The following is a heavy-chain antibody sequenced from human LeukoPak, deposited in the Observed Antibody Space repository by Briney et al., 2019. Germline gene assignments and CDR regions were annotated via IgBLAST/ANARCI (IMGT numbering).Heavy chain of an antibody. V-gene: IGHV1-2*02. J-gene: IGHJ4*02. CDR3: AADTTRGNSSSESPFDY. D-gene: IGHD6-6*01. CDR2: INPNSGGT. Sequence: GASVKVSCKASGYTFTGYYMHWVRQAPGQGLEWMGWINPNSGGTNYAQKFQERVTITRDMSTSTAYMELSSLRSEDTAVYYCAADTTRGNSSSESPFDYWGQGTLVTVSS. CDR1: GYTFTGYY.